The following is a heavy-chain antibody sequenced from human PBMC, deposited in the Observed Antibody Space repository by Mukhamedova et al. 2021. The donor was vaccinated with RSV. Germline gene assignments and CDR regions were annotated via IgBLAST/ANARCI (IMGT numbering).Heavy chain of an antibody. Sequence: GLEWIGSIYYSGRTYYNPSLKSRVTISVDTSKNQFSLKLTSATAADTAVYYCARHSGPPYGSGRYYFDYWGQGTLATVSS. D-gene: IGHD3-10*01. CDR2: IYYSGRT. V-gene: IGHV4-39*01. J-gene: IGHJ4*02. CDR3: ARHSGPPYGSGRYYFDY.